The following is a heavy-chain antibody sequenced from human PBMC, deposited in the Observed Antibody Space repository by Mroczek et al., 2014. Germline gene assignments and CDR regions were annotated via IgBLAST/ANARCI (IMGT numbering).Heavy chain of an antibody. V-gene: IGHV4-59*01. CDR1: GGSISSYY. Sequence: QVQLQESGPGLVKPSETLSLTCTVSGGSISSYYWSWIRQPPGKGLEWIGYIYYSGSTNYNPSLKSRVTISVDTSKNQFSLKLSSVTAADTAVYYCARDDGGGGYYYMDVWGKGTTVTVSS. CDR2: IYYSGST. D-gene: IGHD4-23*01. CDR3: ARDDGGGGYYYMDV. J-gene: IGHJ6*03.